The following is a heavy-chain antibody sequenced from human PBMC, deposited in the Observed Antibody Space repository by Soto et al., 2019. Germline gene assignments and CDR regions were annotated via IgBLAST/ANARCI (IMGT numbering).Heavy chain of an antibody. Sequence: GGSLRLSCAASGFTFSSYEMNWVRQAPGKGLEWVSYISSSGSTIYYADSVKGRFTISRDNAKNSLYLQMNSLRAEDTAVYYCARDGGGWLQSNSFDYWGQGTLVTVYS. J-gene: IGHJ4*02. CDR1: GFTFSSYE. V-gene: IGHV3-48*03. D-gene: IGHD5-12*01. CDR3: ARDGGGWLQSNSFDY. CDR2: ISSSGSTI.